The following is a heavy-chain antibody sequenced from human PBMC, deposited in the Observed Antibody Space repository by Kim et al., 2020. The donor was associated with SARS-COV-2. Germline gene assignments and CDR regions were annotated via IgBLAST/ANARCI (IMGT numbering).Heavy chain of an antibody. D-gene: IGHD5-18*01. CDR3: ARGQYSYGLDY. V-gene: IGHV4-34*01. Sequence: SETLSLTCAVYGGSFSGYYWSWIRQPPGKGLEWIGEINHSGSTNYNPSLKSRVTISVDTSKNQFSLKLSSVTAADTAVYYCARGQYSYGLDYWGQGTLVT. CDR1: GGSFSGYY. J-gene: IGHJ4*02. CDR2: INHSGST.